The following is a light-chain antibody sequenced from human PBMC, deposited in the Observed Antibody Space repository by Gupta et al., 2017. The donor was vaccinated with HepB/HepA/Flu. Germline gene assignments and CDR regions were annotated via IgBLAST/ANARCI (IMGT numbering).Light chain of an antibody. CDR1: QSVSSD. Sequence: ERVMTQAPATLSVSPGERATLSCRASQSVSSDLAWYQQKPGQAPRLLIYGASTRTTGIPDRFSGSGSGTEFTLTISSLQSEDFAVYSCQEYNNWPKTFGQGTKVEIK. CDR3: QEYNNWPKT. J-gene: IGKJ1*01. CDR2: GAS. V-gene: IGKV3-15*01.